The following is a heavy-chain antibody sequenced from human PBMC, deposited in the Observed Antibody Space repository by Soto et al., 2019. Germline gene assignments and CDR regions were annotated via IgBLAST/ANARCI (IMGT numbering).Heavy chain of an antibody. CDR1: GFSFSSYA. D-gene: IGHD1-26*01. Sequence: EVQLVESGGGWVQPGGSLRLSCAASGFSFSSYAMNWVRQAPGKGLEWVSHISSVSSTIFYADSVKGRFTISRDNARNSLYLQMNSLRDEDTAVYYCTREWDGGSYPDYWGQGILVTVSS. V-gene: IGHV3-48*02. J-gene: IGHJ4*02. CDR2: ISSVSSTI. CDR3: TREWDGGSYPDY.